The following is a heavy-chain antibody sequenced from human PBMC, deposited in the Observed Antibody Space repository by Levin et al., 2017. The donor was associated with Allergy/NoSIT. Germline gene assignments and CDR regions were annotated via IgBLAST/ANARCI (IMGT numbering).Heavy chain of an antibody. V-gene: IGHV4-39*01. CDR1: GGSFITSSYF. D-gene: IGHD3-10*01. J-gene: IGHJ4*02. Sequence: SQTLSLTCTVSGGSFITSSYFWAWIRQPPGKGLEWLGSIYYSGTTYYNPSLKSRLTISIDTSTNQFSLKLRSVTAADTAVYYCARHTALLWFEELDFDSWGQGKLVAVSS. CDR2: IYYSGTT. CDR3: ARHTALLWFEELDFDS.